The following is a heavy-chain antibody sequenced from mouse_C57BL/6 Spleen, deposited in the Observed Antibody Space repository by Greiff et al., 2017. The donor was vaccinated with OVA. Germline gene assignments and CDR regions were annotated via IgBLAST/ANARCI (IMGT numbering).Heavy chain of an antibody. CDR1: GYTFTDYY. D-gene: IGHD2-4*01. J-gene: IGHJ4*01. CDR2: INPNNGGT. CDR3: ARSENYDYDVEGYAMDY. Sequence: EVQLQQSGPELVKPGASVKISCKASGYTFTDYYMNWVKQSHGKSLEWIGDINPNNGGTSYNQKFKGKATLTVDKSSSTAYMELRSLTSEDSAVYYCARSENYDYDVEGYAMDYWGQGTSVTVSS. V-gene: IGHV1-26*01.